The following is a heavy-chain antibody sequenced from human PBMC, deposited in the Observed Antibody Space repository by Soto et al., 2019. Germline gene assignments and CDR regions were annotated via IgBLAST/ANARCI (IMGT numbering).Heavy chain of an antibody. J-gene: IGHJ4*02. V-gene: IGHV4-30-2*01. CDR2: IYHSGSP. D-gene: IGHD5-12*01. CDR1: GGSISSGGYS. Sequence: QLQLQESGSGLVKPSQTLSLTCAVSGGSISSGGYSWSWIRQPPGKGLEWIGYIYHSGSPNYNPTLKSGVTLSVDRSKNQFSLKLSSVTAADTAVYYCAAGGGLPRYYWGQGTLVTVSA. CDR3: AAGGGLPRYY.